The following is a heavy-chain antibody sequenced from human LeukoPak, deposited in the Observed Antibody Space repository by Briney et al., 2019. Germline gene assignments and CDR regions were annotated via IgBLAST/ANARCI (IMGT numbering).Heavy chain of an antibody. Sequence: HPEGSLTLSCAASGFIVSSNYMSWVRQAPGKGLEWVSVIHSGGRTYYADSVEGRFTISRDNSKNTVHLQMNSLRAEDTAMYYCARGGTGTQDFDSWGQGTLVTVSS. J-gene: IGHJ4*02. V-gene: IGHV3-53*01. CDR1: GFIVSSNY. D-gene: IGHD1-1*01. CDR3: ARGGTGTQDFDS. CDR2: IHSGGRT.